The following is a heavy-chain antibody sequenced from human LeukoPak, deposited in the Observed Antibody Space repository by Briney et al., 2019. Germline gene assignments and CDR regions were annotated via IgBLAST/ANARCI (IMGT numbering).Heavy chain of an antibody. CDR2: INHSGST. CDR1: GGSFSGYY. CDR3: ARNSGPGGSSNWYRRGFDY. J-gene: IGHJ4*02. Sequence: TETLSLTCAVYGGSFSGYYWSWIRQPPGKGLEWIGEINHSGSTNYNPSLKSRVTISVDTSKNQFSLKLSSVTAADTAVYYCARNSGPGGSSNWYRRGFDYWGQGTLVTVSS. V-gene: IGHV4-34*01. D-gene: IGHD6-13*01.